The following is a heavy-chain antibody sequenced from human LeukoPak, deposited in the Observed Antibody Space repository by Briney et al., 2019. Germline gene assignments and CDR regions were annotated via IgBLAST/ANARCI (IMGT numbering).Heavy chain of an antibody. Sequence: GGSLRLSCAAYVFTFSNAWMSWVRQAPGRGLEWVGRIKRKGDDGTIDYAAPVKGRLSISRDDSKNTLYLQMNSLKSEDTAVYYCTAGTGRSDFDYWGQGTLVTVSS. D-gene: IGHD3/OR15-3a*01. V-gene: IGHV3-15*01. J-gene: IGHJ4*02. CDR2: IKRKGDDGTI. CDR3: TAGTGRSDFDY. CDR1: VFTFSNAW.